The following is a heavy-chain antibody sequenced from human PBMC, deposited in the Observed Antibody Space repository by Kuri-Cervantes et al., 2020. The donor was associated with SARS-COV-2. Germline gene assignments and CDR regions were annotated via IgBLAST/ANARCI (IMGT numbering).Heavy chain of an antibody. Sequence: ASVKVSCKASGYTFTGYYMHWVRQAPGQRLEWMGWINAGNGNTKYSQKFQGRVTITRDTSASTAYMELSSLRSEDTAVYYCARERGVYSLYYYYGMDVWGQGPTVTVSS. J-gene: IGHJ6*02. CDR3: ARERGVYSLYYYYGMDV. CDR2: INAGNGNT. CDR1: GYTFTGYY. V-gene: IGHV1-3*01. D-gene: IGHD2-15*01.